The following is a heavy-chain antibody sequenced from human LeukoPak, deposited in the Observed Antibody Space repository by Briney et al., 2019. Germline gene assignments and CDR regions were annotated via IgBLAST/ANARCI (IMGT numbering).Heavy chain of an antibody. D-gene: IGHD1-26*01. J-gene: IGHJ4*02. CDR1: GFTFTSFG. CDR2: ISSTSSTI. Sequence: GGSLRLSCAASGFTFTSFGMNWVRQAPGKGPEWVSYISSTSSTIYYADSVKGRFTISRDTANNSLFLQMSSLRAEDTAVYYCARGPTTYSFDYWGQGTLVTVSS. V-gene: IGHV3-48*01. CDR3: ARGPTTYSFDY.